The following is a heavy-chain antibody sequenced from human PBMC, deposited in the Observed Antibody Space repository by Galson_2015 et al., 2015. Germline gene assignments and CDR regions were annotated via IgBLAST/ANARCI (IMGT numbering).Heavy chain of an antibody. CDR3: AREGGHPAAGIYYFDY. CDR1: GFTFSSYW. Sequence: SLRLSCAASGFTFSSYWMHWVRQAPGKGLVWVSRINSDGSSTSYADSVKGRFTISRDNAKNTLYLQMNSLRAEDTAVYYCAREGGHPAAGIYYFDYWGQGTLVTVSS. D-gene: IGHD6-13*01. J-gene: IGHJ4*02. CDR2: INSDGSST. V-gene: IGHV3-74*01.